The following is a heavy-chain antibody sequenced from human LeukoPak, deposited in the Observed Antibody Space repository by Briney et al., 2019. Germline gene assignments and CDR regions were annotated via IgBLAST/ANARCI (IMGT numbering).Heavy chain of an antibody. J-gene: IGHJ5*02. CDR2: ISAYRGDT. V-gene: IGHV1-18*01. Sequence: ASVKVSCKASGYTFTRYGINWVRQAPGQGLEWMGWISAYRGDTNYAQKVQGRVTMTTDTSTSTACMELRSLRSDDTAVYYCARDEALSPSSPNWLDPWGQGTLVTVSS. D-gene: IGHD2-2*01. CDR3: ARDEALSPSSPNWLDP. CDR1: GYTFTRYG.